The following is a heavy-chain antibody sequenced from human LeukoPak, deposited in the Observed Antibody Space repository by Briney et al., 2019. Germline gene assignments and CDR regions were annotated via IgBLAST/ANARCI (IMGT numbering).Heavy chain of an antibody. J-gene: IGHJ4*02. CDR1: GFTFSSYG. CDR3: AKGSLQGTYYYDSSGYYYDY. Sequence: GRSLRLSCAASGFTFSSYGMHWLRQAPGKGLEGVAVIWYDGSNKYYADSVKGRFTISRDNSKNTLYLQMNSLRAEDTAVYYCAKGSLQGTYYYDSSGYYYDYWGQGTLVTVSS. D-gene: IGHD3-22*01. V-gene: IGHV3-33*06. CDR2: IWYDGSNK.